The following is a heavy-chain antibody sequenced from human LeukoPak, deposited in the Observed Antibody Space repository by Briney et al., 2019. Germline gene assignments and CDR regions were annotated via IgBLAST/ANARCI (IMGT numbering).Heavy chain of an antibody. D-gene: IGHD6-19*01. CDR2: ISGSGGST. CDR3: AKDQYSSGWPTDY. Sequence: GGSLRLSCAASGFTFSSYAMSWVRQAPGKGLEWVSAISGSGGSTYYADSVEGRFTISRDNSKNTLYLQMNSLRAEDTAVYYCAKDQYSSGWPTDYWGQGTLVTVSS. V-gene: IGHV3-23*01. J-gene: IGHJ4*02. CDR1: GFTFSSYA.